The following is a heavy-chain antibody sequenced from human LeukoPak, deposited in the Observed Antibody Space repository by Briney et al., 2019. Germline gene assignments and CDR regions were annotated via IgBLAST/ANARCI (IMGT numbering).Heavy chain of an antibody. V-gene: IGHV3-9*01. CDR1: GFTFDDYA. Sequence: PGGSLGLSCAASGFTFDDYAMHWVRQAPGKGLEWVSGISWNSGSIGYADPVKGRFTISRDNAKNSLYLQMNSLRAEDTAVYYCARVIYSYAAPNWGQGTLVTVSS. CDR2: ISWNSGSI. CDR3: ARVIYSYAAPN. D-gene: IGHD5-18*01. J-gene: IGHJ4*02.